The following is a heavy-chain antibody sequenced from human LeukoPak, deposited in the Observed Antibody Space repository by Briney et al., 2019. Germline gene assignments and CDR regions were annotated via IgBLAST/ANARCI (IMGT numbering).Heavy chain of an antibody. V-gene: IGHV3-43*02. CDR1: GFTFDDYA. CDR2: ISGDGGST. Sequence: PGGSLRLSCAASGFTFDDYAMHWVRQAPGKGLEWVSLISGDGGSTYYAGSVKGRFTISRDNSKNSLYLQMNSLRTEDTALYYCAKDMGPYGDYANDYWGQGTLVTVSS. CDR3: AKDMGPYGDYANDY. D-gene: IGHD4-17*01. J-gene: IGHJ4*02.